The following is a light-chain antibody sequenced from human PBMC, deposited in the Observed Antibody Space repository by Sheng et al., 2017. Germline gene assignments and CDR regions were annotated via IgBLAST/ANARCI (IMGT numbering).Light chain of an antibody. CDR3: QHYDSFPVT. J-gene: IGKJ4*01. CDR1: QHIRSY. V-gene: IGKV1-33*01. CDR2: DAS. Sequence: DILMTQSPSSLSASVGDRVTITCQASQHIRSYLNWFQQKPGKAPKLVISDASNLQTGVPSRFSGSGYGTNFTFTISSLQPEDIATYFCQHYDSFPVTFGGGPKVDLK.